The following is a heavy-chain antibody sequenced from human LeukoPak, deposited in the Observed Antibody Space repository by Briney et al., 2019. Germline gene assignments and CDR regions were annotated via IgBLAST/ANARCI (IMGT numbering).Heavy chain of an antibody. CDR2: INHEGGGI. J-gene: IGHJ6*02. CDR1: GFTFSESW. CDR3: ATYINWVAGDV. Sequence: GGSLRLSCAASGFTFSESWMTWDRQVPGQGLEWVAHINHEGGGIQYVDSVKGRFTISRDNAKASVYLQMNSLRAEDTAIYHCATYINWVAGDVWGQGTTVIVSS. D-gene: IGHD1-1*01. V-gene: IGHV3-7*01.